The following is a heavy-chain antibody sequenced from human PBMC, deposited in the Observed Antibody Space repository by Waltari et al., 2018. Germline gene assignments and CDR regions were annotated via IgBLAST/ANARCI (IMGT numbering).Heavy chain of an antibody. V-gene: IGHV4-59*01. D-gene: IGHD3-10*01. CDR2: IFYTGST. Sequence: QVQLQESGPGLVKPSETLSLTCTVSGDSISTYYWSWIRQPPGKGLEWIGYIFYTGSTYYNPSLMSRVTISVDTSKSQFSLKLSSVTAADTAVYYCARDMGYFDYWGQGTLVTVSS. CDR3: ARDMGYFDY. CDR1: GDSISTYY. J-gene: IGHJ4*02.